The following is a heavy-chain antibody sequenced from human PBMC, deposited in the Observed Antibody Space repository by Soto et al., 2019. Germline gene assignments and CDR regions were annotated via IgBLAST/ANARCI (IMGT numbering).Heavy chain of an antibody. D-gene: IGHD2-21*02. CDR2: INTDIGNP. CDR3: ARKKCYDDCYCFDY. V-gene: IGHV1-18*01. CDR1: GYTFNTYG. J-gene: IGHJ4*02. Sequence: QVQLVQSGGEVKKPGASVIVSCRASGYTFNTYGINWVRQAPGQGLEWMGWINTDIGNPNYAQKLQGIVTMTRDTCTGTVYMEMQLLTSDATVVYYCARKKCYDDCYCFDYWGQGPQVIVSS.